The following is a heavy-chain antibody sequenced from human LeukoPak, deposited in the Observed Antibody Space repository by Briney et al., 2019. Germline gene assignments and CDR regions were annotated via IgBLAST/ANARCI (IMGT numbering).Heavy chain of an antibody. CDR1: GFTFSSYE. D-gene: IGHD5-18*01. J-gene: IGHJ6*02. Sequence: GGSLRLSCAASGFTFSSYEMNWVRQAPGKGLEWVSYISSSGSTIYYADSVKGRFTISRDNAKNSLYLQMNSLRAEDTAVYYCARDLEYSYGYPTAFYYYGMDVWGQGTTVTVSS. CDR2: ISSSGSTI. V-gene: IGHV3-48*03. CDR3: ARDLEYSYGYPTAFYYYGMDV.